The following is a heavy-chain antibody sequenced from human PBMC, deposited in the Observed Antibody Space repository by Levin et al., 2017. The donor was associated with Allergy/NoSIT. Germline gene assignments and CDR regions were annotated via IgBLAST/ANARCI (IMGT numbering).Heavy chain of an antibody. CDR3: ARLYSSSWVDY. J-gene: IGHJ4*02. V-gene: IGHV4-39*01. CDR2: IYYSGST. D-gene: IGHD6-13*01. CDR1: GGSISSSSYY. Sequence: RSQTLSLTCTVSGGSISSSSYYWGWIRQPPGKGLEWIGSIYYSGSTYYNPSLKSRVTISVDTSKNQFSLKLSSVTAADTAVYYCARLYSSSWVDYWGQGTLVTVSS.